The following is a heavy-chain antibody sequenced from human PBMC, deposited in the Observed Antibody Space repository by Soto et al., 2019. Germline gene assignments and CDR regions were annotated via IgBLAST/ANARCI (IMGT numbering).Heavy chain of an antibody. CDR1: GGSISSYY. V-gene: IGHV4-59*08. Sequence: QVQLQESGPGLVKPSETLSLTCTVSGGSISSYYWSWIRQPPEKGLEWIGYIYNSGSTLYNPSLKSRVTISLYTSSNQFSLRLSSVTAADTAIYYCAGDIRSGSYRFDYWGQGTLVSVSS. CDR3: AGDIRSGSYRFDY. CDR2: IYNSGST. D-gene: IGHD1-26*01. J-gene: IGHJ4*02.